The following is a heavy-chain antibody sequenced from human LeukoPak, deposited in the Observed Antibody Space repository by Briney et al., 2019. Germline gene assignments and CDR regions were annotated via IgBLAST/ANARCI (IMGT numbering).Heavy chain of an antibody. V-gene: IGHV3-33*01. CDR3: ARVPFLPSSKTDYYYYGMDV. CDR2: IWSDGSNT. D-gene: IGHD2-2*01. CDR1: GFTFSSYG. Sequence: GGSLRLSCVASGFTFSSYGMHWVRQAPGKGLEWVALIWSDGSNTYYGESVKGRFTISRDNSENTLYLQMSSLRADDTVIYYCARVPFLPSSKTDYYYYGMDVWGQGTTVTVSS. J-gene: IGHJ6*02.